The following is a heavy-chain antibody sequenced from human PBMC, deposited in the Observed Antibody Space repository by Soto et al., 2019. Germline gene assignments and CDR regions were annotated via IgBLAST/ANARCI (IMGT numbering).Heavy chain of an antibody. CDR3: ARLPYYDSSGYFAQLDYYGMEV. J-gene: IGHJ6*02. Sequence: GESLKISCKGSGYSFTSYWISWVRQMPGKGLEWMGRIDPSDSYTNYSPSFQGHVTISADKSISTAYLQWSSLKASDTAMYYCARLPYYDSSGYFAQLDYYGMEVWGQGTTVTVSS. CDR1: GYSFTSYW. CDR2: IDPSDSYT. V-gene: IGHV5-10-1*01. D-gene: IGHD3-22*01.